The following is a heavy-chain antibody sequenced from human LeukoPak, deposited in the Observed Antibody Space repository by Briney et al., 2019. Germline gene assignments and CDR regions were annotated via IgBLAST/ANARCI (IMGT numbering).Heavy chain of an antibody. V-gene: IGHV4-59*11. D-gene: IGHD2-8*01. CDR3: ARGSYCTNGVCYRWFDP. CDR2: IYYSGST. CDR1: GGSISSHY. J-gene: IGHJ5*02. Sequence: SETLSLTCTVSGGSISSHYWSWIRQPPGKGLEWIGYIYYSGSTNYNPSLKSRVTISVDTSKNQFSLKLSSVAAADTAVYYCARGSYCTNGVCYRWFDPWGQGTLVTVSS.